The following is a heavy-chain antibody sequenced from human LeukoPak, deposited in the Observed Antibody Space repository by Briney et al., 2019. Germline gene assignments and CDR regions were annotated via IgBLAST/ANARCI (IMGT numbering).Heavy chain of an antibody. Sequence: SETLSLTCTVSGGSISSYYWSWIRQPAGKGLEWIGRIYTSGSTNYNPSLKSRVTMSVDTSKNQFSLKLSSVTAADTAVYYCARDLLGYCSSTSCYYCYYYMDVWGKGTTVTVSS. CDR2: IYTSGST. CDR3: ARDLLGYCSSTSCYYCYYYMDV. D-gene: IGHD2-2*01. V-gene: IGHV4-4*07. J-gene: IGHJ6*03. CDR1: GGSISSYY.